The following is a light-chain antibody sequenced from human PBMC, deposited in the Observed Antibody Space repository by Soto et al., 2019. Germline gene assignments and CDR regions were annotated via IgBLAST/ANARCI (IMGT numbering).Light chain of an antibody. CDR1: QHISTG. Sequence: DIQMSQSPSTLSASVVDRVTITCRASQHISTGLAWYQQKPGKAPTLLTYKASSLESGVPSRFSGSGSGTAFTLPISSLQPDDFATYYCQQYNSDSSWTFGPGTRWIS. J-gene: IGKJ1*01. CDR3: QQYNSDSSWT. CDR2: KAS. V-gene: IGKV1-5*03.